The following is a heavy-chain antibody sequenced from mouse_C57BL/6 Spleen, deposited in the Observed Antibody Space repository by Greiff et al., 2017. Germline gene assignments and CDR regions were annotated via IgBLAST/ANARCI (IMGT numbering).Heavy chain of an antibody. Sequence: VQLQQSGPELVKPGASVKISCKASGYAFSSSWMNWVKQRPGQGLEWIGRIYPGDGDTNYNGKFKGKATLTADKSSSTAYMQLSSLTSEDAAVYFCVSGYFDYWGQGTTLTVSS. CDR2: IYPGDGDT. J-gene: IGHJ2*01. CDR3: VSGYFDY. V-gene: IGHV1-82*01. CDR1: GYAFSSSW.